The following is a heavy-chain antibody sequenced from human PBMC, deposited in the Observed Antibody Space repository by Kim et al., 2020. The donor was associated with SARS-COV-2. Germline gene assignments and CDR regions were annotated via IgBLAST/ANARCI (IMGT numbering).Heavy chain of an antibody. CDR3: AREGMNSGSYRSHWYFDL. Sequence: GGSLRLSCAASGFTFSSYDMHWVRQATGKGLEWVSVIGTAGDTYYPGSVKGRFTISRENAKNSLYLQMNSLRAGDTAVYYCAREGMNSGSYRSHWYFDLWGHGTLVTVSS. D-gene: IGHD1-26*01. V-gene: IGHV3-13*04. J-gene: IGHJ2*01. CDR1: GFTFSSYD. CDR2: IGTAGDT.